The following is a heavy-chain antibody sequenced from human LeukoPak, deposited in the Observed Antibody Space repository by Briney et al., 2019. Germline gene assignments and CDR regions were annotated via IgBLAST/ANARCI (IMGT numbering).Heavy chain of an antibody. V-gene: IGHV3-30*02. CDR3: AKDYDAVWGGTDY. J-gene: IGHJ4*02. CDR1: GFTFSSYG. CDR2: IRYDGSNK. D-gene: IGHD3-16*01. Sequence: GGSLRLSCAASGFTFSSYGMHWVRQAPGKGLEWVAFIRYDGSNKYYADSVKGRFTISRDNTKNTLYLQMNSLRAEDTAVYYCAKDYDAVWGGTDYWGQGTLVAVSS.